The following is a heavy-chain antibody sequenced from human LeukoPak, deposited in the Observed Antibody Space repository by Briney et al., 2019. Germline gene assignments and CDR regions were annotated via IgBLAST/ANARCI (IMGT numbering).Heavy chain of an antibody. V-gene: IGHV1-18*01. J-gene: IGHJ4*02. D-gene: IGHD3-9*01. CDR1: GYTFTSYG. CDR3: ARDGTDYDILTGYYQGGEGLDY. CDR2: ISAYNGNT. Sequence: GASVKVSCKASGYTFTSYGISWVRQAPGQGLEWMGWISAYNGNTNYAQKLQGRVTMTTDTSTSTAYMELRSLRSDDTAVYYCARDGTDYDILTGYYQGGEGLDYWGQGTLVTVSS.